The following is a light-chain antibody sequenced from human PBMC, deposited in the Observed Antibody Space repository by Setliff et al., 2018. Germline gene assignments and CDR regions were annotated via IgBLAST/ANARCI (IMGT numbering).Light chain of an antibody. CDR3: CAYTASTTYV. Sequence: QSALTQPASVSGSPGQSITISCSGTSNDVGAYDLVSWYQQHPGKVPKLIIFDVSNRPSGVSHRFSGSKSGNTASLTISGLQADDEADYYCCAYTASTTYVFVNGTKGTV. CDR2: DVS. CDR1: SNDVGAYDL. V-gene: IGLV2-14*03. J-gene: IGLJ1*01.